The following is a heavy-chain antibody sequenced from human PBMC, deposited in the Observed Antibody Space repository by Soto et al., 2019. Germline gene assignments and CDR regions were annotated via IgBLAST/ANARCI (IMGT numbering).Heavy chain of an antibody. CDR1: GGSISSSSYY. Sequence: SETLSLTCTVSGGSISSSSYYWCWIRQPPGKGLEWIGSIYYSGSTYYNPSLKSRVTISVDTSKNQFSLKLSSVTAADTAVYYCARPQAICSGGSCYSGVFHYWGQGTLVTVSS. D-gene: IGHD2-15*01. V-gene: IGHV4-39*01. CDR2: IYYSGST. CDR3: ARPQAICSGGSCYSGVFHY. J-gene: IGHJ4*02.